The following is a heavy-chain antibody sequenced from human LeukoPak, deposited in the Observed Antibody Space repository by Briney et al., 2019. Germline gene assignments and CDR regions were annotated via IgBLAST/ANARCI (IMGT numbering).Heavy chain of an antibody. D-gene: IGHD5-24*01. CDR2: IIPIFGTA. CDR1: GGTFSSYA. V-gene: IGHV1-69*01. CDR3: ARGGEIATIPSFEY. Sequence: SVKVSCKASGGTFSSYAISWVRQAPGQGLEWMGGIIPIFGTAHYAQKFQGRVTITADESTSTAYMDLSSLRSENTAVYYCARGGEIATIPSFEYWGQGTLVTVSS. J-gene: IGHJ4*02.